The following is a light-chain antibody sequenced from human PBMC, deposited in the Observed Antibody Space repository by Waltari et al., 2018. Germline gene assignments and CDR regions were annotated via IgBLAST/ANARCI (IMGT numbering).Light chain of an antibody. Sequence: DIVLTQSPGTLSLSPGERATLSCRASRSVDSSFLAWYQQKPGQAPRLLIYGASSGAAGIPDRFSGSGSGTDFTLTIRRLEPEDFAVYYCQQYGSSPWTFGQGTKXEFX. CDR3: QQYGSSPWT. V-gene: IGKV3-20*01. CDR2: GAS. CDR1: RSVDSSF. J-gene: IGKJ1*01.